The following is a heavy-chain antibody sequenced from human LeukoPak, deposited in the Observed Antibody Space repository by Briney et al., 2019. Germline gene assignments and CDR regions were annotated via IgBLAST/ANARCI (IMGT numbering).Heavy chain of an antibody. CDR1: GFTFSSYA. CDR2: IRYDGSNK. D-gene: IGHD4-11*01. Sequence: PGGSLRLSCAASGFTFSSYAMSWVRQVPGKGLEWVAFIRYDGSNKYYADSVKGRFTISRDSSKNTLYLQMNSLRAEDTAVYYCARDPASNYSPYYYYYYMDVWGKGTTVTVSS. J-gene: IGHJ6*03. V-gene: IGHV3-30*02. CDR3: ARDPASNYSPYYYYYYMDV.